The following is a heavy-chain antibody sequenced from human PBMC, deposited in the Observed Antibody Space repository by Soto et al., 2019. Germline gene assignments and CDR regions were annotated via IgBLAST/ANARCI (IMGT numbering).Heavy chain of an antibody. J-gene: IGHJ5*02. D-gene: IGHD3-22*01. CDR3: ARDHSNYYDSSGWWNWFDP. Sequence: QLQLQESGSGLVKPSQTLSLTCAVSGGSISSGGYSWSWIRQPPGKGLEWIGYIYHSGSTYYNPSLKSRVTISVDRSKNQFSLKLSSVTAADTAVYYCARDHSNYYDSSGWWNWFDPWGQGTLVTVSS. CDR2: IYHSGST. CDR1: GGSISSGGYS. V-gene: IGHV4-30-2*01.